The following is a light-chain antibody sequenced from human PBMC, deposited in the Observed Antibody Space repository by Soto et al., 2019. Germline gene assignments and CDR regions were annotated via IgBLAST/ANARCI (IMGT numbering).Light chain of an antibody. CDR1: QGITTY. CDR2: AAS. Sequence: IQLTQSPSSLPASVGDRVTITCRASQGITTYLAWYQQKPGKAPKLLIYAASALQSGVPSRFSGSGSGTDFTLTISSLQPEDCATYYCLHINSYPYTFGQGTKLEIK. J-gene: IGKJ2*01. V-gene: IGKV1-9*01. CDR3: LHINSYPYT.